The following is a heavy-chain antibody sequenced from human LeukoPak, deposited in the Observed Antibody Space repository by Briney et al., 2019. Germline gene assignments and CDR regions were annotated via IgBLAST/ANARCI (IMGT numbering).Heavy chain of an antibody. CDR1: GDSVSSISVA. CDR2: TYYRSKWYN. V-gene: IGHV6-1*01. CDR3: ARGWLGSDFDY. J-gene: IGHJ4*02. D-gene: IGHD6-19*01. Sequence: SQTLSLTCAISGDSVSSISVAWNWIRQSPSRGLEWLGRTYYRSKWYNDYAVSVKSRVTINPDTSKNQFSLQLNSVTPEDTTVYYCARGWLGSDFDYWGQGTLVTVSS.